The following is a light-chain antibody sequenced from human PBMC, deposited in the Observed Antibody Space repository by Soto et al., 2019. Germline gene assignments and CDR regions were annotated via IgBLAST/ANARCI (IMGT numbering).Light chain of an antibody. Sequence: DIQMTQSPSSLSASVGDRVTITCRASQSISTYLNWYHQKPGKAPKLLISGASSLQSGVPSRFSGGGSATDFALAISSLQPDECATYYCLQSYSTPWTFGQGTKVELK. J-gene: IGKJ1*01. CDR3: LQSYSTPWT. CDR2: GAS. CDR1: QSISTY. V-gene: IGKV1-39*01.